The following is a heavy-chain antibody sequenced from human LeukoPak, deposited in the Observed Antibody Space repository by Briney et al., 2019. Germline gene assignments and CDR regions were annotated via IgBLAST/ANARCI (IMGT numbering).Heavy chain of an antibody. D-gene: IGHD3-9*01. CDR1: GLSFSRYG. CDR3: AKSPSAILTGYRSREIDY. V-gene: IGHV3-30*02. Sequence: GGSLRLSCAASGLSFSRYGMHWVRQAPGKGLEWVAFIRDDGSNKYYADSVKGRFTISRDNSKNTLYLQMNSLRAEDTAVYYCAKSPSAILTGYRSREIDYWGQGTLVTVSS. J-gene: IGHJ4*02. CDR2: IRDDGSNK.